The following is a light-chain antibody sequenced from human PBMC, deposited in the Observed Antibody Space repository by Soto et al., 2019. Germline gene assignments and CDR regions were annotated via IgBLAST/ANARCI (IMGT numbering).Light chain of an antibody. CDR1: QDISTW. Sequence: DIQMTQSPSTLSASVGDRVTITCRASQDISTWLAWYQQKPEKVPESLIFAASSLQSGVPSRFSGSGSGTDFTLTISSLQPEDFATYYRQQYGSYWTFGQGTKVDIK. V-gene: IGKV1D-16*01. CDR2: AAS. CDR3: QQYGSYWT. J-gene: IGKJ1*01.